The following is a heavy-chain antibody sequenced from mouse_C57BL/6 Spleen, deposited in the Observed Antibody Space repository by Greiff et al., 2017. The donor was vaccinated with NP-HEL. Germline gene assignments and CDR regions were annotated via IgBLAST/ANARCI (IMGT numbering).Heavy chain of an antibody. CDR3: ARDCASSSYFDV. Sequence: QVQLQQPGAELVKPGASVKMSCKASGYTFTSYWITWVKQRPGQGLEWIGDIYPGSGSTNYNEKFKSKATLTGDTSSSTAYMQLSSLTSEDSSVYYCARDCASSSYFDVWGTGTTVTVSS. V-gene: IGHV1-55*01. CDR1: GYTFTSYW. D-gene: IGHD1-1*01. J-gene: IGHJ1*03. CDR2: IYPGSGST.